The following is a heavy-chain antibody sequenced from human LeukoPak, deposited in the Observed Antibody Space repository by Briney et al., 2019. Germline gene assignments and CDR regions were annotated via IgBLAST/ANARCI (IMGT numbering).Heavy chain of an antibody. J-gene: IGHJ4*02. D-gene: IGHD3-10*01. Sequence: GASVKVSCKASGYTFTGYYMHWVRQAPGQGLEWMGWINPNSGGTNYAQKFQGRVTMTRDTSISTAYMELSRLRSDDTAVYYCARNLGYYGSGSYFSQTDYWGQGTLVTVPS. CDR2: INPNSGGT. CDR3: ARNLGYYGSGSYFSQTDY. CDR1: GYTFTGYY. V-gene: IGHV1-2*02.